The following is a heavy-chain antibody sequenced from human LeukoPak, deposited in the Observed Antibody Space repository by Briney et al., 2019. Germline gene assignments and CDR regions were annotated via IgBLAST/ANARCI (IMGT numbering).Heavy chain of an antibody. CDR1: GYTFTGYY. Sequence: GASVKVSCKASGYTFTGYYMHWVRQAPGQGLEWMGWINPNSGGTNYAQKFQGRVTMTRDTSISTAYMELSRLRSDDTAVYYCARVRQQLVIRLCFDYAMDVWGQGTTVTVSS. J-gene: IGHJ6*02. CDR3: ARVRQQLVIRLCFDYAMDV. V-gene: IGHV1-2*02. CDR2: INPNSGGT. D-gene: IGHD6-13*01.